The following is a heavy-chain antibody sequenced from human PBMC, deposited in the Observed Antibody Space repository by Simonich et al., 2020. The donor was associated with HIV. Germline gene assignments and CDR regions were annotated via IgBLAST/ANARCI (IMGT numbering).Heavy chain of an antibody. Sequence: QVQLVQSGAEVKKPGASVKVSCKASGYTFTAYYMHWVRQAPGQGLEGMGLINPKNGYTNFAQKFQGRVSMIRDTSISTAFMELSSLRSDDTAVYYCARGPNTGGYDSFGGQGTLVTVSS. CDR2: INPKNGYT. V-gene: IGHV1-2*02. CDR3: ARGPNTGGYDSF. D-gene: IGHD5-12*01. CDR1: GYTFTAYY. J-gene: IGHJ4*02.